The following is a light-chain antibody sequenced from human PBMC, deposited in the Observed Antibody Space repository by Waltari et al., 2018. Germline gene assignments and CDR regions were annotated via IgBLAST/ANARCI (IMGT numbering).Light chain of an antibody. CDR1: SLRIYN. V-gene: IGLV3-19*01. J-gene: IGLJ2*01. CDR2: GSK. Sequence: SSELTQDPAVSVALGQTVRITCQGDSLRIYNANWYQQKPGQAPVLVIFGSKNRPSGFPGRFSASSWVNTASLTITGAQAGDDADYYCNSRYDSGDHLIVVFCGGTKLTVL. CDR3: NSRYDSGDHLIVV.